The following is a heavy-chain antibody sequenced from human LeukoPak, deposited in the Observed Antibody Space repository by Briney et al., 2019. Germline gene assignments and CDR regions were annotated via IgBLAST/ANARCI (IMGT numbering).Heavy chain of an antibody. CDR3: ARVSNSYGPAEY. CDR2: NYYSGST. Sequence: PSETLSLTCAVYGGSFSGYYWSWIRQPPGKGLEWVGSNYYSGSTYYNPFLKSRVTISVDTSKNQFSLKLSSGTAAGTAVYYCARVSNSYGPAEYWGQGTLVTVSS. D-gene: IGHD5-18*01. V-gene: IGHV4-34*01. J-gene: IGHJ4*02. CDR1: GGSFSGYY.